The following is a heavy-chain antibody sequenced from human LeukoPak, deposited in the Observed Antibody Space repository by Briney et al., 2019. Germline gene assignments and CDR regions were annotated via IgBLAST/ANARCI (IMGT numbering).Heavy chain of an antibody. V-gene: IGHV1-24*01. D-gene: IGHD4-11*01. Sequence: ASVKVSCKVSGHSLTDLSIHWVRQAPGKGLEWMGGFDIEDAETIYGQEFKGRVIMTEDTATETAYMELSSLKYEDTAVYYCVAEVIEVTMGDYWGQGTLVTVSS. CDR3: VAEVIEVTMGDY. J-gene: IGHJ4*02. CDR2: FDIEDAET. CDR1: GHSLTDLS.